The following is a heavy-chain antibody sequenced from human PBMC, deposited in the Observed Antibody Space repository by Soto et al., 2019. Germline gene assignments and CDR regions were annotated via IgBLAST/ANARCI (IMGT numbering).Heavy chain of an antibody. J-gene: IGHJ4*02. CDR3: AKLSSPTYYDYIWGSSGTKYFDY. D-gene: IGHD3-16*01. CDR2: ISYDGSNK. V-gene: IGHV3-30*18. CDR1: GFTFSSYG. Sequence: GGSLRLSCAASGFTFSSYGMHWVRQAPGKGLEWVAVISYDGSNKYYADSVKGRFTISRDNYKNTLYLQMNSLRAEDTAVYYCAKLSSPTYYDYIWGSSGTKYFDYWGQGTLVTVSS.